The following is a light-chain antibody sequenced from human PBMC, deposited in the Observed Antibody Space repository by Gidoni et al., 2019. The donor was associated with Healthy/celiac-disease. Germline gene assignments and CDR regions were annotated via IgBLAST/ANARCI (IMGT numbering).Light chain of an antibody. Sequence: DIQMTQSPSSLSASVGDRVTITCQASQDISNYLHWYQQKPGKAPKRLIYDASNLETGVPSRFSGSGSGTDFTFTISSLQPEDMATYYCQQYDNLPFGGGTKVEIK. CDR1: QDISNY. J-gene: IGKJ4*01. CDR3: QQYDNLP. CDR2: DAS. V-gene: IGKV1-33*01.